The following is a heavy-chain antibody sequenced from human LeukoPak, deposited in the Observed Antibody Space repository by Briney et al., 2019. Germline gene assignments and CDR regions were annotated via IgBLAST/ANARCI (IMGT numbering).Heavy chain of an antibody. D-gene: IGHD5-18*01. V-gene: IGHV1-2*06. CDR2: INPNSGDT. Sequence: ASVKVSCKASGYTLTVYYIHWVRQAPGHGLEWMGRINPNSGDTNFAQKFQGRVTMTRDTSISTAYMDLSGLRPDDTAVYYCAREGSGYTYGRGSYFAYWGHGILVTVSS. CDR1: GYTLTVYY. J-gene: IGHJ4*01. CDR3: AREGSGYTYGRGSYFAY.